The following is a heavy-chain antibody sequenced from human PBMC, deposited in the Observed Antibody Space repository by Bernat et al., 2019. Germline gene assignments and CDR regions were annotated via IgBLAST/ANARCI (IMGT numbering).Heavy chain of an antibody. CDR1: GFTFTDYW. Sequence: EVLLVESGGGLVQPGGSLRLSCAASGFTFTDYWMHWVRQAPGKGLVWVSRINNDGSDTIYADSVKGRFTLSRDNAKNTLYLQMNSLRVEDTAVYYCARGGWSHGFDTWGQGTMVTVSS. V-gene: IGHV3-74*01. J-gene: IGHJ3*02. CDR3: ARGGWSHGFDT. CDR2: INNDGSDT. D-gene: IGHD3-3*01.